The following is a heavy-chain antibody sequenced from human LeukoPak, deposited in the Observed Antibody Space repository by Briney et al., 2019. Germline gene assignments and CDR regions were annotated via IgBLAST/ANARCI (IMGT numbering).Heavy chain of an antibody. J-gene: IGHJ4*02. V-gene: IGHV3-30-3*01. Sequence: PGRSLRLSCAASGFTFSSYAMLWVRQAPGKGLEWAAVISYDGSNKYYADSVKDRFTISRDNSKNTLYLQMNSLRAEDTAVYYCARAPAYGDYRPYDFDYWGQGTLVTVSS. CDR2: ISYDGSNK. CDR1: GFTFSSYA. CDR3: ARAPAYGDYRPYDFDY. D-gene: IGHD4-17*01.